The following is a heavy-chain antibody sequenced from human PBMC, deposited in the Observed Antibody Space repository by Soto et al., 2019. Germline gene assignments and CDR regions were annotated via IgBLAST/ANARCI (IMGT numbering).Heavy chain of an antibody. CDR1: GGSISSYY. D-gene: IGHD3-3*01. V-gene: IGHV4-59*08. J-gene: IGHJ5*02. CDR3: ARGFTTDFWSGYYTGADNNWFDP. Sequence: SETLSLTCTVSGGSISSYYWSWIRQPPGKGLEWIGYIYYSGSTNYNPSLKSRVTISVDTSKNQFSLKLSSVTAADTAVYYCARGFTTDFWSGYYTGADNNWFDPWGQGTLVTVSS. CDR2: IYYSGST.